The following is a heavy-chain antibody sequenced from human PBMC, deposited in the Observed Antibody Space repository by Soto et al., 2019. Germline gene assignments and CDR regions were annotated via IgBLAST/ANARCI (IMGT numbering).Heavy chain of an antibody. V-gene: IGHV1-2*02. CDR1: GYTFTDYY. Sequence: HVQLVQSGAELKKPGASLRVSCKASGYTFTDYYIHWVRQAPGQGLQWMGWINPYNGATSYAQKFQAGVTMTRDTSISTAYMELSRLTSDDTAVYYCARAQELRSFDWSWGGGAFDIWGQGTMVTASS. D-gene: IGHD3-9*01. J-gene: IGHJ3*02. CDR3: ARAQELRSFDWSWGGGAFDI. CDR2: INPYNGAT.